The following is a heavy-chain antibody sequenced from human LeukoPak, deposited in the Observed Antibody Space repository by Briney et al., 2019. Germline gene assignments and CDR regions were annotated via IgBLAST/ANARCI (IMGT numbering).Heavy chain of an antibody. CDR2: ITLSSSYI. D-gene: IGHD2-15*01. CDR3: AKSGLNRFDY. CDR1: GFTFSRYA. V-gene: IGHV3-23*01. Sequence: GGSLRLSCAASGFTFSRYAMSWVRQAPGKGLEWVSSITLSSSYIYYADSVKGRFTVSRDNSKNTLYLQMNSLRAEDTAVYYCAKSGLNRFDYWGQGTLVTVSS. J-gene: IGHJ4*02.